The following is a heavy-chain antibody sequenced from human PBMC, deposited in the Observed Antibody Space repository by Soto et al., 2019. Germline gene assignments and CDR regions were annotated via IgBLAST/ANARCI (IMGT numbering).Heavy chain of an antibody. V-gene: IGHV4-34*01. CDR3: ARVGLMALSPSDS. CDR1: GGSFSGYY. D-gene: IGHD3-16*01. Sequence: SETLSLTCAVYGGSFSGYYWSWIRQPPGKGLEWIGEINHSGSTNYNPSLKSRVTISVDTSKNQFSLKLSSVTAADTAVYYCARVGLMALSPSDSWGRGTLVTVSS. J-gene: IGHJ5*01. CDR2: INHSGST.